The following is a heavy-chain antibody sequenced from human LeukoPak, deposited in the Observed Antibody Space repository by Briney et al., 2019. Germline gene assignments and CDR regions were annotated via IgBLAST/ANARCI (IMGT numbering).Heavy chain of an antibody. CDR2: IYPGDSDT. V-gene: IGHV5-51*01. Sequence: GESLKISCKGSGYSFTSYWIGWVRQMPGKGLEWMGIIYPGDSDTRYSPSFQGQVTISADKSISTAYLQWSSLKASETAMYYCARLPDIVVVPAAMGSDWFDPWGQGTLVTVSS. CDR3: ARLPDIVVVPAAMGSDWFDP. J-gene: IGHJ5*02. D-gene: IGHD2-2*01. CDR1: GYSFTSYW.